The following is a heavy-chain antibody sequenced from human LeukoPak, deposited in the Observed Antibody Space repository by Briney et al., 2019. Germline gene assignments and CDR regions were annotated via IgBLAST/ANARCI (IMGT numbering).Heavy chain of an antibody. V-gene: IGHV4-34*01. Sequence: PSETLSLTCTVFGSSLNSVYSWGWIRQPPGKGLEWIGEINHSGSTNYNPSLKSRVTISVDTSKNQFSLTLSSVTAADTAVYYCASPVSGSSGWYYNYWGQGTLVTVSS. J-gene: IGHJ4*02. D-gene: IGHD6-19*01. CDR3: ASPVSGSSGWYYNY. CDR1: GSSLNSVYS. CDR2: INHSGST.